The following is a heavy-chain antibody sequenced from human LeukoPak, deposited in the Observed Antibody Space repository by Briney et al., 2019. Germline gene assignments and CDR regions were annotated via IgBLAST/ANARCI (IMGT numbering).Heavy chain of an antibody. Sequence: SETLSLTCTVSGGSFTTHYWSWIRHPPGKGLEWIGYISYIGITNYNPSLESRVTISIDTSKNEVSLMLTSVTAADTAVYYCGSDSISINAFDAWGQGTMVTVSS. V-gene: IGHV4-59*11. J-gene: IGHJ3*01. CDR3: GSDSISINAFDA. CDR2: ISYIGIT. CDR1: GGSFTTHY. D-gene: IGHD3-10*01.